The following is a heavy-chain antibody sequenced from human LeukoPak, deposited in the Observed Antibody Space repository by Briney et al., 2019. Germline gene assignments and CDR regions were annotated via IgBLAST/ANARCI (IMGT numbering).Heavy chain of an antibody. CDR3: VSVCPRCHFDY. CDR1: GFIFSSYW. V-gene: IGHV3-74*01. D-gene: IGHD5/OR15-5a*01. CDR2: IKSDGSST. J-gene: IGHJ4*02. Sequence: GGSLRLSCSASGFIFSSYWMNWVRQAPGKGLVWVSRIKSDGSSTTYADSVKGRITISRDNAENTLYLQMNSLRAEDTAVYARVSVCPRCHFDYWGQGTLVTVSS.